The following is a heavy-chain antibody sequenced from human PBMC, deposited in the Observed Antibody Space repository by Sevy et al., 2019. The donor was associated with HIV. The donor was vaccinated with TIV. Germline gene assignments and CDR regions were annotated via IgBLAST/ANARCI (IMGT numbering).Heavy chain of an antibody. J-gene: IGHJ6*02. V-gene: IGHV1-18*01. CDR3: ARIRITMVRGNFNYYGMDV. CDR2: ISAYNGNT. D-gene: IGHD3-10*01. CDR1: GYTFTSYG. Sequence: ASVKVSCKASGYTFTSYGISWMRQAPGQGLEWMGWISAYNGNTNYAQKLQGRVTMTTDTSTSTAYMELRSLRSDDTAVYYCARIRITMVRGNFNYYGMDVWGQGTTVTVSS.